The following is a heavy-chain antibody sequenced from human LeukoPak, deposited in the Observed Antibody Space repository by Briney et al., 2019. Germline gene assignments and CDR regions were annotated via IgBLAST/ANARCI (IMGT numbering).Heavy chain of an antibody. D-gene: IGHD5-18*01. CDR3: ARGAAYSYGYASSGIIDY. Sequence: ASVKVSCKASGYTFTSYAMHWVRQAPGQRLEWMGWINAGNGNTKYSQKFQGRVTITRDTSASTAYMELSSLRSEDTAVYYCARGAAYSYGYASSGIIDYWGQGTLVTVSS. J-gene: IGHJ4*02. CDR1: GYTFTSYA. CDR2: INAGNGNT. V-gene: IGHV1-3*01.